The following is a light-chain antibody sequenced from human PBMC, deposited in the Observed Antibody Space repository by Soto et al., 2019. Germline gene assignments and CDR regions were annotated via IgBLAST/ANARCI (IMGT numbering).Light chain of an antibody. V-gene: IGKV1-39*01. CDR3: QQGYSTPLT. J-gene: IGKJ4*01. CDR1: QTISSY. Sequence: DVHITHCPASLSASVGDRVTVTCRASQTISSYLNWYQQKPGKAPDLLISAASRLQSGVPSRFSGSGSGRDFTLTISSLQPEDFATYYCQQGYSTPLTFGGGTKVDIK. CDR2: AAS.